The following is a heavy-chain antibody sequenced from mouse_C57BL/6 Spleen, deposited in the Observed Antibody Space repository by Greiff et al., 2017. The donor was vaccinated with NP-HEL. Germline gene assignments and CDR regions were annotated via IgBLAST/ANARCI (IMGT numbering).Heavy chain of an antibody. Sequence: VQLQQSGPELVKPGASVKLSCKASGYAFSSSWMNWVKQRPGKGLEWIGRIYPGDGDTNYNGKFKGKATLTADKSSSTAYMQLSSLTSEDSAVYFCAKSDGYYFDYWGQGTTLTVSS. V-gene: IGHV1-82*01. J-gene: IGHJ2*01. CDR3: AKSDGYYFDY. CDR2: IYPGDGDT. CDR1: GYAFSSSW. D-gene: IGHD2-3*01.